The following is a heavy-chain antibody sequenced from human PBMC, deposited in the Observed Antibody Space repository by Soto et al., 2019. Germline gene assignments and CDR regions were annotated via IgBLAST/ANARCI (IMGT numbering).Heavy chain of an antibody. J-gene: IGHJ1*01. Sequence: GGTLRISCAASRFTFGNYPMHCVRHGPDKGLEWVAIISYDGNMTYDADSVRCRFPVSMDNSKNMLYLHMNSLRTEDTARYYYLYDAHRDVIYF. CDR1: RFTFGNYP. CDR3: LYDAHRDVIYF. D-gene: IGHD3-16*01. V-gene: IGHV3-30-3*01. CDR2: ISYDGNMT.